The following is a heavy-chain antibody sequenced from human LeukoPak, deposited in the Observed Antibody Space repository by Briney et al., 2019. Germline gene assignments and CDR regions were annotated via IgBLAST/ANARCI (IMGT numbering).Heavy chain of an antibody. J-gene: IGHJ5*02. CDR2: ISVSGDNT. V-gene: IGHV3-23*01. CDR1: GFTFNNYA. D-gene: IGHD2/OR15-2a*01. Sequence: GGSLRLSCAASGFTFNNYALSWVRQAPGKWMEWVSAISVSGDNTYYADSVKGRFTISRDNSKSTLYLQMNDLRAEDTALYYWERGTTWNTHYPLDPGGRETLVTVSS. CDR3: ERGTTWNTHYPLDP.